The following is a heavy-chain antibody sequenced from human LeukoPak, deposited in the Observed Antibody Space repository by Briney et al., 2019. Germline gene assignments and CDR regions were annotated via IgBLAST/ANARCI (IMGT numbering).Heavy chain of an antibody. CDR1: GYTFTSYD. Sequence: ASVNVSCKASGYTFTSYDINWVRQATGQGLEWMGIINPSGGSTSYAQKFQGRVTMTRDTSTSTVYMELSSLRSEDTAVYYCARGHGGYFDYWGQGTLVTVSS. CDR3: ARGHGGYFDY. CDR2: INPSGGST. D-gene: IGHD4-23*01. V-gene: IGHV1-46*01. J-gene: IGHJ4*02.